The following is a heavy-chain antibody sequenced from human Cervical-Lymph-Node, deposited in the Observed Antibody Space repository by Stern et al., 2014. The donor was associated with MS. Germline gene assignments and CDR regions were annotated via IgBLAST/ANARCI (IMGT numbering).Heavy chain of an antibody. J-gene: IGHJ4*02. CDR1: GFSLSTSGMR. V-gene: IGHV2-70*04. CDR3: ARSPPYYEFWNDYYYFDY. Sequence: QVTLKESGPALVKPTQTLTLTCTFSGFSLSTSGMRVSWIRQPPGKALEWLGSIDWDDDKFYRTSLKTRLTTSQDTSKNQVVLTMTNMDPVDTATYYCARSPPYYEFWNDYYYFDYWGQGTLVAVSS. CDR2: IDWDDDK. D-gene: IGHD3-3*01.